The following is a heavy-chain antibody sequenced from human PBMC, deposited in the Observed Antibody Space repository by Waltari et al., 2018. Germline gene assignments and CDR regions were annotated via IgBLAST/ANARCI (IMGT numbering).Heavy chain of an antibody. Sequence: QVQLQESGPGLVKPSQTLSLTCTVSGGSISSGGYYWSWIRQHPRKGLEWIGYIYYSGSTYYNPSLKSRVTISVDTSKNQFSLKLSSVTAADTAVYYCARARTTVTSDTYWYFDLWGRGTLVTVSS. J-gene: IGHJ2*01. D-gene: IGHD4-17*01. CDR3: ARARTTVTSDTYWYFDL. V-gene: IGHV4-31*03. CDR1: GGSISSGGYY. CDR2: IYYSGST.